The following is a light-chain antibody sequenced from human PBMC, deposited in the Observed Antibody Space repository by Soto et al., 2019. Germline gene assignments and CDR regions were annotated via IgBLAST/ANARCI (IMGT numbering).Light chain of an antibody. Sequence: DIQMTQSPSSLSASVGDRVTITCRASQSISSYLNWYQQKPGKAPKLLIYAASSLQSGVPSRFSGSGSGTDFTLTISSLQPEDFATYYCQQANSFPITVGQGTRLEN. J-gene: IGKJ5*01. CDR1: QSISSY. V-gene: IGKV1-39*01. CDR3: QQANSFPIT. CDR2: AAS.